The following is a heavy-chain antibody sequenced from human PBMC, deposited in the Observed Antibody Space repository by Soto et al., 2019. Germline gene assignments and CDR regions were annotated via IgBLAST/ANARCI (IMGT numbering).Heavy chain of an antibody. D-gene: IGHD2-15*01. Sequence: HVHLAQSGTEVKKPGSSVKVSCKASGGTFSSSGFSWVRQAPGQGLEWMGMIVPSLYTTNYAQKFQGRITITADVITTTAYMDLRSLRSEDTAVYYCARWRQPPYPADPYAVDVWGQGTRVIVSS. V-gene: IGHV1-69*11. CDR1: GGTFSSSG. CDR2: IVPSLYTT. CDR3: ARWRQPPYPADPYAVDV. J-gene: IGHJ6*02.